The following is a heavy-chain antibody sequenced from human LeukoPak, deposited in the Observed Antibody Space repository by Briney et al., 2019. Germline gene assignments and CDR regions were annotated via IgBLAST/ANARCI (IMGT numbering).Heavy chain of an antibody. CDR1: GFTFTSSA. J-gene: IGHJ4*02. CDR2: IVVGSGNT. Sequence: SVKVSCXASGFTFTSSAMQWVRQALGQRLEWIGWIVVGSGNTNYAQKFQERVTITRDMSTSTAYMELSSLRSEDTAVYYCAAEVSEGQLVPRVGYWGQGTLVTVSS. V-gene: IGHV1-58*02. CDR3: AAEVSEGQLVPRVGY. D-gene: IGHD6-6*01.